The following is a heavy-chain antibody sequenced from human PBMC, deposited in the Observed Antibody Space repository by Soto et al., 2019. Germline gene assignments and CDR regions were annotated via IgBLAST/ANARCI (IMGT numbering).Heavy chain of an antibody. CDR2: ISAFNGQT. CDR1: GYTFTSYV. V-gene: IGHV1-18*01. CDR3: ASGRDYYFGLDV. Sequence: QVQLVQSGDEVKKPGASVKLSCRTSGYTFTSYVLSWMRQAPGQGLEWMGWISAFNGQTNYIQKVQGRVTLTTEASTSTAYMELRSLRADDTAVYYCASGRDYYFGLDVWGQGTTVTVSS. J-gene: IGHJ6*02. D-gene: IGHD1-26*01.